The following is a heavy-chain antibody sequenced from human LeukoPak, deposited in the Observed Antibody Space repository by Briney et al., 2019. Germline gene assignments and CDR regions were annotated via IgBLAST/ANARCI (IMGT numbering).Heavy chain of an antibody. J-gene: IGHJ4*02. CDR2: ISGNNSNI. CDR3: ARDYGYGVTVMISGDY. D-gene: IGHD5-12*01. Sequence: ASVKLSCTASGYTFNRYGITWVRQAPGQGLEWIAWISGNNSNINYADKLQGRVTMTTDTSTSTAYMKLRSLRADDTAMYYCARDYGYGVTVMISGDYWGRGTLVSVSS. V-gene: IGHV1-18*01. CDR1: GYTFNRYG.